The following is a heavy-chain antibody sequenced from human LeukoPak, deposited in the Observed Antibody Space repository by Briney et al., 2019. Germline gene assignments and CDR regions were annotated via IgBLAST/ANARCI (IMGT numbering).Heavy chain of an antibody. CDR2: IRYDGSNK. Sequence: PGGSLRLSCAASGFTFSSYGLHWVRQAPGKGLEWVAFIRYDGSNKYYADSVKGRFNISRDNSKNTLYLQMNSLRAEDTAVYYCAIHSSSWYWNYFDYWGQGTLVTVSS. V-gene: IGHV3-30*02. CDR3: AIHSSSWYWNYFDY. CDR1: GFTFSSYG. J-gene: IGHJ4*02. D-gene: IGHD6-13*01.